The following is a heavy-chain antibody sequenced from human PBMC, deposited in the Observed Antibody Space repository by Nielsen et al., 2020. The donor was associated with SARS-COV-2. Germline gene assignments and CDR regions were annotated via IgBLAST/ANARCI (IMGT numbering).Heavy chain of an antibody. V-gene: IGHV1-69*13. D-gene: IGHD3-16*01. CDR3: ATVRLGELFRFDY. CDR1: GGTFSSYA. Sequence: SVKVSCKASGGTFSSYAISWVRQAPGQELEWMGGIIPIFGTANYAQKFQDRVTITADESTSTAYMDLSSLRSEDAAVYFCATVRLGELFRFDYWGQGTQVTVSS. J-gene: IGHJ4*02. CDR2: IIPIFGTA.